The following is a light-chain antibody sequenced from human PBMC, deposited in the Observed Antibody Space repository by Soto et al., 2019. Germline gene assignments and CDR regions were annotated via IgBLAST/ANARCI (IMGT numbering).Light chain of an antibody. CDR1: QNIRNS. V-gene: IGKV1-5*01. J-gene: IGKJ1*01. CDR3: QQYSSYSLT. Sequence: DIQMTQSPSTLSSSVGDRVTLTCRASQNIRNSLAWYQQKPGKAPRLLIYEASSLESGVSARLSGSGTGTEFTLPTSSLQPVDFATYFCQQYSSYSLTFGQGNKVEIK. CDR2: EAS.